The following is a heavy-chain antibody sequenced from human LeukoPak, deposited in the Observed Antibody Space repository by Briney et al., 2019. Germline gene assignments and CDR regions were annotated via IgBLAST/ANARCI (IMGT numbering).Heavy chain of an antibody. Sequence: GGSLRLSCAASGFTFSSYGMHWVRQAPGKGLEWVAVIWYDGSNKYYADSVKGRFTISRDNSKNTLYLQMNSLRAEDTAVYYCARDRLRYCSSTSCHAGADYWGQGTLVTVSS. D-gene: IGHD2-2*01. CDR1: GFTFSSYG. CDR2: IWYDGSNK. V-gene: IGHV3-33*01. J-gene: IGHJ4*02. CDR3: ARDRLRYCSSTSCHAGADY.